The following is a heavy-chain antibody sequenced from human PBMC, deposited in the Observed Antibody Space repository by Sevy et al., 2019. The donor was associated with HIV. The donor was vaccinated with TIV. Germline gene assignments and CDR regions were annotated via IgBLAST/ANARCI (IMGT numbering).Heavy chain of an antibody. V-gene: IGHV3-73*01. D-gene: IGHD6-13*01. CDR2: IRSKANSYAK. CDR3: TSEYSTYVCMDV. CDR1: GFTFSGSA. Sequence: GGSLRLSCAASGFTFSGSAMHWVRQASGKGLEWVGRIRSKANSYAKAYAASVKGRFTISRDNSKNTAYLQMNSLKTDDTAVYYCTSEYSTYVCMDVWGKGTTVTVSS. J-gene: IGHJ6*03.